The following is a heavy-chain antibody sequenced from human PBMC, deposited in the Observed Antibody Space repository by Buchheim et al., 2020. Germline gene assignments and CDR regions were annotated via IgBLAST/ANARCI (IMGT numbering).Heavy chain of an antibody. V-gene: IGHV1-69*04. J-gene: IGHJ4*02. CDR2: IIPILGIA. CDR3: ARERVGTTVVPLYYFDY. CDR1: GGTFSSYA. Sequence: QVQLVQSGAEVKKPGSSVKVSCKASGGTFSSYAISWVRQAPGQGLEWMGRIIPILGIANYAQKFQGRVTITADKYTSTAYMELSSLRSEDTAVYYCARERVGTTVVPLYYFDYWGQGTL. D-gene: IGHD4-23*01.